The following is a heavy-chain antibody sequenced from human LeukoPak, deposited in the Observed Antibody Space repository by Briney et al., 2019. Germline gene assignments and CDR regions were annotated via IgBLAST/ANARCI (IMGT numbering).Heavy chain of an antibody. CDR3: ARDGGYYSVEGYYFDY. V-gene: IGHV3-48*01. D-gene: IGHD3-22*01. Sequence: GGSLRLSCAASGFSFSSYTMNWVRQAPGKGLEWVSYITSSSSTIYYADSVKGRFTISRDNSKNTLYLQMNSLRAEVTAVYYCARDGGYYSVEGYYFDYWGQGTLVTVSS. J-gene: IGHJ4*02. CDR1: GFSFSSYT. CDR2: ITSSSSTI.